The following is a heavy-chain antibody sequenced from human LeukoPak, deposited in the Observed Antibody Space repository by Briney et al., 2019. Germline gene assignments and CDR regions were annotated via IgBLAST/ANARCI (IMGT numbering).Heavy chain of an antibody. J-gene: IGHJ4*02. CDR3: ANQYSSSWYYLDY. V-gene: IGHV4-38-2*02. D-gene: IGHD6-13*01. CDR2: IYHSGST. Sequence: SETLSLTCTVSASSISSGYYWGGIRQAPGKGLEWIGSIYHSGSTYYNPSLKSRVTISVDTSKNQFSLKLSSVTAADTAVYHCANQYSSSWYYLDYWGQGTLVTVSS. CDR1: ASSISSGYY.